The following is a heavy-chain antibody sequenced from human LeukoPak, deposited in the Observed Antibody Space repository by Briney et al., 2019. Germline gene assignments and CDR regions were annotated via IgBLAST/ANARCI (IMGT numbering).Heavy chain of an antibody. J-gene: IGHJ4*02. V-gene: IGHV5-51*01. CDR1: GSTFTNYW. CDR3: ARRVDSYWFFDY. D-gene: IGHD1-26*01. CDR2: IYPGDSDT. Sequence: GESLKISCQGSGSTFTNYWIGWVRQLPGKGLEWMGIIYPGDSDTRYIPSFQGQVTISADKSINTAYLQWSSLKASDTAMYYCARRVDSYWFFDYWGQGTLVTVSS.